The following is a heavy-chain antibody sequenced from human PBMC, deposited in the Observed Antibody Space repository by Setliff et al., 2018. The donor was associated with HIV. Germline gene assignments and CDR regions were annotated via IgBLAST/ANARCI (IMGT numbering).Heavy chain of an antibody. Sequence: SETLSLTCTVSGGSASNSRYYWAWIRQPPGKGLEYIGSIHYNEKTYYNPSLKSRLTISIDTSKTQFSLKLSSLTAADTAVYYCARGRTGHDYWGQGTLVTVSS. V-gene: IGHV4-39*07. CDR1: GGSASNSRYY. J-gene: IGHJ4*02. CDR2: IHYNEKT. CDR3: ARGRTGHDY.